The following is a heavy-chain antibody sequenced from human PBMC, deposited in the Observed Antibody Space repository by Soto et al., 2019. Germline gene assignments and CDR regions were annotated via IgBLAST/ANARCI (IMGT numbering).Heavy chain of an antibody. CDR3: ARNEYSTTFYYYGMDV. D-gene: IGHD6-6*01. J-gene: IGHJ6*02. V-gene: IGHV1-69*01. CDR1: GGTFSSYA. CDR2: IIPIFGTA. Sequence: QVQLVQSGAEVKKPGSSVKVSCKASGGTFSSYAITWVRQAPGQGLEWMGRIIPIFGTANYNQKFQGRVTITADESTSTANMELSSLRSEDTAVYYCARNEYSTTFYYYGMDVWGQGTTVTVSS.